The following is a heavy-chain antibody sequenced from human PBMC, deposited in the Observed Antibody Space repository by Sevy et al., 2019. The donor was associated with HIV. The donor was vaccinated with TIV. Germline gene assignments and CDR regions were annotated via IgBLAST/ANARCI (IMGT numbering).Heavy chain of an antibody. CDR2: ISWNSGSI. J-gene: IGHJ4*02. CDR3: AKGQRGAVAGNFDY. CDR1: GFTFDDYA. V-gene: IGHV3-9*01. D-gene: IGHD6-19*01. Sequence: GGSLRLSCAASGFTFDDYAMHWVRQAPGKGLEWVSGISWNSGSIGYADSVKGRFTISRDNAKNSLYLQMNSLRAEDTAVYYCAKGQRGAVAGNFDYWGQGTLVTVSS.